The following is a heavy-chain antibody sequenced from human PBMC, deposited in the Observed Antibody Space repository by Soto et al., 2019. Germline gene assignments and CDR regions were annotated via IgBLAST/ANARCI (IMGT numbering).Heavy chain of an antibody. D-gene: IGHD3-16*02. CDR3: ARDRDGLGELSLEPRSGAFDI. Sequence: ETLSLTCNVSGASIYTYYWNWIRQSPGKGLEWIGYISDGGSTNYNPSLESRVTISLDTSKKQVSLKLSSVTAADTAVYYCARDRDGLGELSLEPRSGAFDIWGQGTMVTVSS. CDR2: ISDGGST. V-gene: IGHV4-59*01. CDR1: GASIYTYY. J-gene: IGHJ3*02.